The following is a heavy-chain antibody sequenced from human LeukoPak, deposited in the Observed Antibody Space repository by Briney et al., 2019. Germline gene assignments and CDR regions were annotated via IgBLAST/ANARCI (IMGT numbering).Heavy chain of an antibody. Sequence: GGSLRLSCAASGFTVSNNYMMWVRQAPGWGLEWVSAIRGDGGSTYYADSVKGRFTISRDNSKNTLYLQMNSLRAEDTAVYYCAKGSAAARPYYFDYWGQGTLVTVSS. J-gene: IGHJ4*02. CDR3: AKGSAAARPYYFDY. CDR2: IRGDGGST. V-gene: IGHV3-23*01. D-gene: IGHD6-6*01. CDR1: GFTVSNNY.